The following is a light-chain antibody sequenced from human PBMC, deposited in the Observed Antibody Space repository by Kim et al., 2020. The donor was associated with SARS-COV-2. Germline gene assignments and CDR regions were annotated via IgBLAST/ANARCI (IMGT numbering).Light chain of an antibody. CDR3: QQYGISRWT. V-gene: IGKV3-20*01. CDR2: ATS. Sequence: PVERVTVSCRTNQSVSSSYLAWYQQKPGQAPRLLIYATSSRATGIPDRFTGSGSGTDFTLTISRLEPEDFAVYYCQQYGISRWTFGQGTKVDIK. J-gene: IGKJ1*01. CDR1: QSVSSSY.